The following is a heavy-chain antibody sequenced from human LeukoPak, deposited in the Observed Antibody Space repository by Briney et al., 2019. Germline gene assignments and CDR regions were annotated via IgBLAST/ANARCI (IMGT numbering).Heavy chain of an antibody. V-gene: IGHV3-48*01. CDR1: GFTFSSYR. CDR2: ISGSGDSI. Sequence: GGSLRLSCAASGFTFSSYRMNWVRQAPGKGLEWVSYISGSGDSIYYADSVKGRFTMSRDNAKNSLYLQMNSLRAEDTAVYYCARVRDAYNYFHYWGQGTLVTVFS. CDR3: ARVRDAYNYFHY. J-gene: IGHJ4*02. D-gene: IGHD2-2*01.